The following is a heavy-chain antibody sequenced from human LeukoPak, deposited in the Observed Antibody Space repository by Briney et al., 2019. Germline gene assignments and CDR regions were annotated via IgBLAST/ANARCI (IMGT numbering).Heavy chain of an antibody. Sequence: GGSLRLSCAASGFTFSSYAMSWVRQAPGEGLEWVSAISGSGGSTYYADSVKGRFTISRDNSKNTLYLQMNSLRAEDTAVYHCAPPPRYCSSTSCYTTSDYWAREPWSPSPQ. CDR3: APPPRYCSSTSCYTTSDY. CDR2: ISGSGGST. V-gene: IGHV3-23*01. D-gene: IGHD2-2*02. J-gene: IGHJ4*02. CDR1: GFTFSSYA.